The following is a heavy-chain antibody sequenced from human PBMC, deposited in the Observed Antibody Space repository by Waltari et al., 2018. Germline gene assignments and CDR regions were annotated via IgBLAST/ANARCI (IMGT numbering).Heavy chain of an antibody. CDR2: GIPKCGTP. D-gene: IGHD3-22*01. CDR1: RGTFGSHA. J-gene: IGHJ3*02. V-gene: IGHV1-69*14. Sequence: QVQLVQSGADVQKPGSSLKVSCKASRGTFGSHAVTWVRQAPGQGLEWMGGGIPKCGTPHHAQKVQGRLTITADTSTNTAYMGLRILRSDDTAVYYCARGPVTPTYDATDHVTDSFHIWGQGTLVIVSS. CDR3: ARGPVTPTYDATDHVTDSFHI.